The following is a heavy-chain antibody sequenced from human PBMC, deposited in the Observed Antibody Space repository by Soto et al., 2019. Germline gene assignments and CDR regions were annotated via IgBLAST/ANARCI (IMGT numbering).Heavy chain of an antibody. V-gene: IGHV3-11*06. CDR3: PRSSGWRQVVGYKYGLDV. CDR2: ISGSGTYT. J-gene: IGHJ6*02. D-gene: IGHD3-22*01. CDR1: GFTVSDHY. Sequence: QVQLVESGGGLVKPGGSLRLSCAVSGFTVSDHYMTWIRQAPGKGLEWVSYISGSGTYTNYADSVKGRFIISRDIAQNSLWLQINSLRAEDTAVYYCPRSSGWRQVVGYKYGLDVWAQGTAVTVSS.